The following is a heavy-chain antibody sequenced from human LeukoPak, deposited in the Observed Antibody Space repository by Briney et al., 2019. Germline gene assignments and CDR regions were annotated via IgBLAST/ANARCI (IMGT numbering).Heavy chain of an antibody. V-gene: IGHV4-4*02. CDR3: ARDPRRSYDSSGRYYFDY. CDR2: IYHSGST. Sequence: SGTLSLTCAVSGGSISSSNWWSWVRQPPGKGLEWIGEIYHSGSTNYNPSLRSRVTISVDKSKNQFSLKLSSVTAPDTAGYYCARDPRRSYDSSGRYYFDYWGQGTLVTVSS. J-gene: IGHJ4*02. D-gene: IGHD3-22*01. CDR1: GGSISSSNW.